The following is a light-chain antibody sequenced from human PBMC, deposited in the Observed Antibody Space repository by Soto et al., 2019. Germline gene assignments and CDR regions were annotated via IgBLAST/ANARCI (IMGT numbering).Light chain of an antibody. CDR2: GAS. CDR3: QQYNDWPPQLT. J-gene: IGKJ4*01. Sequence: EIVMTQSPATLSVSVGERATLSCRASHSVSSKLAWYQQKPGQAPRLLIYGASTRATDIPARFSGSGSGTELTLTISSLQSEDFAVYYCQQYNDWPPQLTFGGGTKVEIK. CDR1: HSVSSK. V-gene: IGKV3-15*01.